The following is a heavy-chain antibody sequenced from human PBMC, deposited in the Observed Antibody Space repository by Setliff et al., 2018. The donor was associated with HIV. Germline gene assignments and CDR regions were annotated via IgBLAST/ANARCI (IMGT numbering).Heavy chain of an antibody. CDR2: IIPILGIA. CDR1: GGTFSSYA. D-gene: IGHD3-10*01. J-gene: IGHJ5*02. CDR3: ARQNRYYYGSGSFHNWFDP. Sequence: ASVMVSCKASGGTFSSYAISWVRQAPGQGLEWMGGIIPILGIANYAQKFQGRVTITADKSTSTAYMELSSLRSEDTAVYYCARQNRYYYGSGSFHNWFDPWGQGTLVTV. V-gene: IGHV1-69*10.